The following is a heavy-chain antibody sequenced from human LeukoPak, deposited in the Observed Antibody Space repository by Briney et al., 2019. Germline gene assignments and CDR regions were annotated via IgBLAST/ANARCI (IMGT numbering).Heavy chain of an antibody. CDR3: ARASVRYGIIDY. J-gene: IGHJ4*02. CDR2: ISSSGSTI. Sequence: GGSLRLSCAASGFTFSSYEMNWVRQAPGRGLEWVSYISSSGSTIYYADSVKGLFTSSRDNAKNSLYLQMNSLRAEDTAVYYCARASVRYGIIDYWGQGTLVTVSS. V-gene: IGHV3-48*03. CDR1: GFTFSSYE. D-gene: IGHD5-18*01.